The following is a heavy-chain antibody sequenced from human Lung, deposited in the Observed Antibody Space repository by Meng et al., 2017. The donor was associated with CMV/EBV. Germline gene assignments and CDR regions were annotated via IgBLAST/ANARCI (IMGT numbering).Heavy chain of an antibody. CDR1: AFSLSTSEVG. J-gene: IGHJ5*02. Sequence: QITLQESGHLLVKPTQTLTLTCTFSAFSLSTSEVGVGWIRQPPGKALEWLAVIYWDDDKRYSPSLKSRLTITKDTSKNQVVLTLTNMDPVDTATYYCALFTGSWFDPWGQGTLVTVSS. CDR2: IYWDDDK. CDR3: ALFTGSWFDP. V-gene: IGHV2-5*02. D-gene: IGHD1-14*01.